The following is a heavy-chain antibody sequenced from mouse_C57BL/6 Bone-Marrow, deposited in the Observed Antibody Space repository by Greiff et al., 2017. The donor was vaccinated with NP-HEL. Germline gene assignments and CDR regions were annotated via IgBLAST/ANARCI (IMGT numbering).Heavy chain of an antibody. CDR2: IYPRSGNT. CDR3: AGWPLLRAMDY. CDR1: GYTFTSYG. J-gene: IGHJ4*01. V-gene: IGHV1-81*01. D-gene: IGHD1-1*01. Sequence: VQLQESGAELARPGASVKLSCKASGYTFTSYGISWVKQRTGQGLEWIGEIYPRSGNTYYNEKFKGKATLTADKSSSTAYMELRSLTSEDSAVYFCAGWPLLRAMDYWGQGDPVTVSS.